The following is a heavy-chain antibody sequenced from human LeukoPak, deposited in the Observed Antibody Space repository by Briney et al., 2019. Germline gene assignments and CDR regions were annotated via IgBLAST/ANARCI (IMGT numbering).Heavy chain of an antibody. CDR3: ARVGWWYYFDY. CDR2: INHSGST. Sequence: SETLSLTCAVYGGSFSGYYWSWIRQPPGKGLEWIGEINHSGSTNYNPSPKSRVTISVDTSKNQFSLKLSSVTAADTAVYYCARVGWWYYFDYWGQGTLVTVSS. V-gene: IGHV4-34*01. D-gene: IGHD2-8*02. J-gene: IGHJ4*02. CDR1: GGSFSGYY.